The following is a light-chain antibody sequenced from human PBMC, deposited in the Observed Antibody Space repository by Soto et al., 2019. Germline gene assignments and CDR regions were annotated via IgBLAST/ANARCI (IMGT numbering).Light chain of an antibody. CDR2: GAS. CDR3: QQYNNWPPGT. CDR1: QSVSSN. Sequence: EIVMTQSPATLSVSPGERATLSCRASQSVSSNLAWYQQKPGQAPRLLIYGASTKATGIPARFSGSGSGTEFTLTHSSLQSEDFAVYYCQQYNNWPPGTFGQGTKVEIK. J-gene: IGKJ1*01. V-gene: IGKV3-15*01.